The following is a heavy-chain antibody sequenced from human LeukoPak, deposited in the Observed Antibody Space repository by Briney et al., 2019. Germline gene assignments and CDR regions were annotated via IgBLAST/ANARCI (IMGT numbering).Heavy chain of an antibody. J-gene: IGHJ4*02. V-gene: IGHV4-30-4*01. CDR2: IYHCGST. D-gene: IGHD3-10*01. CDR3: ARVWFGTTSYDY. Sequence: SETLSLTCTFSGGSISSGDYYWSWIRQPPGKGLEWIGYIYHCGSTYYTPSIKSRVTISVDTSKNQFSLKLTSVTAADTAVYYCARVWFGTTSYDYWGQGTLVTVSS. CDR1: GGSISSGDYY.